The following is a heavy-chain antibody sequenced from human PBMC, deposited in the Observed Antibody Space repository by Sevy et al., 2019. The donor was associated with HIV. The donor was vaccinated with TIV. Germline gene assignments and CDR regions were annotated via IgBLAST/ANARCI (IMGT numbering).Heavy chain of an antibody. D-gene: IGHD2-15*01. CDR1: GGSFSGYY. CDR3: ARGLYCSGGSCYQDYYYYYMDV. J-gene: IGHJ6*03. CDR2: INHSGST. V-gene: IGHV4-34*01. Sequence: SETLSLTCAVYGGSFSGYYWSWIRQPPGKGLEWIGEINHSGSTNYNPSLKRRVTISVDTSKNQFSLKLSSVTAADTAVYYCARGLYCSGGSCYQDYYYYYMDVWGKGTTVTVSS.